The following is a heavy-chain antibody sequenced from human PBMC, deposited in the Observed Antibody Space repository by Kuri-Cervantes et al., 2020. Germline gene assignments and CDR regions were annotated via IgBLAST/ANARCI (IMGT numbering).Heavy chain of an antibody. J-gene: IGHJ5*02. CDR1: GFTFSSYG. Sequence: LSLTCASSGFTFSSYGMHWVRQAPGKGLEWVAVISYDGSNKYYADSVKGRFTISRDNSKNTLYLQMNSLRAEDTAVYYCARGAPRFGDNWFDPWGQGTLVTVSS. V-gene: IGHV3-30*03. D-gene: IGHD3-10*02. CDR2: ISYDGSNK. CDR3: ARGAPRFGDNWFDP.